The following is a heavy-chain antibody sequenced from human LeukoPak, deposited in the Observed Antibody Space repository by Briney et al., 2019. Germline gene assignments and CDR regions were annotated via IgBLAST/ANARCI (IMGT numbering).Heavy chain of an antibody. CDR2: INPSSGVT. CDR3: AGLGVTTGTDAFDI. D-gene: IGHD4-17*01. V-gene: IGHV1-2*02. J-gene: IGHJ3*02. CDR1: GYTLTDSF. Sequence: ASVKVSCKASGYTLTDSFMHWVRQAPGQGLEWLGWINPSSGVTNYAQRFQGRVTMTRDTSISTASMELSRLRSDDTAVYYCAGLGVTTGTDAFDIWGQGTMVTVSS.